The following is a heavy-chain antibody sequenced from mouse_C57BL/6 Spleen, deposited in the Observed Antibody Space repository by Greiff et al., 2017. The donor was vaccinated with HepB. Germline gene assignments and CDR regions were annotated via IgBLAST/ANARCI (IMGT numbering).Heavy chain of an antibody. V-gene: IGHV5-9-1*02. CDR1: GFTFSSYA. Sequence: EVQGVESGEGLVKPGGSLKLSCAASGFTFSSYAMSWVRQTPEKRLEWVAYISSGGDYIYYADTVKGRFTISRDNARNTLDLQMSSLKSEDTAMYYCTRDGAYYSNFYYAMDYWGQGTSVTVSS. D-gene: IGHD2-5*01. CDR2: ISSGGDYI. CDR3: TRDGAYYSNFYYAMDY. J-gene: IGHJ4*01.